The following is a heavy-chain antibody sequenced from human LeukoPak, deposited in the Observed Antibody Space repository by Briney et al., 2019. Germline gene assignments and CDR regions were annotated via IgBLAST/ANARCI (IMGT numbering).Heavy chain of an antibody. CDR2: IRYDGSTK. CDR1: GFTFSIYG. CDR3: TKAQEASGNAY. D-gene: IGHD4-23*01. V-gene: IGHV3-30*02. Sequence: GGSLRLSCAASGFTFSIYGMHWVRQAPGKGLEWVAYIRYDGSTKYYAESVKGRFTISRDNSKNTVYLQMNNLRVEDTAVFYCTKAQEASGNAYWGQGTLVTVSS. J-gene: IGHJ4*02.